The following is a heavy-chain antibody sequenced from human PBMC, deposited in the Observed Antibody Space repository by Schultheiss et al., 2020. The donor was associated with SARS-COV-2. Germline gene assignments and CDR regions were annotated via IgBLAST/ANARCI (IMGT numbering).Heavy chain of an antibody. CDR1: GVSIRSYY. D-gene: IGHD5-18*01. Sequence: SETLSLTCTVSGVSIRSYYWSWIRQPAGKGLEWIGRIYTSGSTNYNPSLKSRVTISVDTSKNQFSLMLSSVTAEDTAVYYCERRFNGWIQLMETGDGMDVWGQGTTVTVSS. V-gene: IGHV4-4*07. CDR3: ERRFNGWIQLMETGDGMDV. CDR2: IYTSGST. J-gene: IGHJ6*02.